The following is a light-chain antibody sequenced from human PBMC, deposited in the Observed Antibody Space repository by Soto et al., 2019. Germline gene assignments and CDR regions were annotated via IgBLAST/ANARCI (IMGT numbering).Light chain of an antibody. Sequence: DIQMTQSPSTLSGSVGDRVTITCRASQTISSWLAWYQQKPGKAPRLLIYAASILQSGVPSRFSGSGSGTDFTLTISSLQPEDFATYYCLQDYSFPWTFGQGTKVDI. CDR1: QTISSW. CDR2: AAS. V-gene: IGKV1-5*01. CDR3: LQDYSFPWT. J-gene: IGKJ1*01.